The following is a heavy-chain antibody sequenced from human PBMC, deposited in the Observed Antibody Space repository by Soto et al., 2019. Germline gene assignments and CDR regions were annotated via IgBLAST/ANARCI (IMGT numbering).Heavy chain of an antibody. J-gene: IGHJ4*02. D-gene: IGHD6-19*01. CDR3: AKAALTFSGCQDY. V-gene: IGHV3-30*18. CDR2: ISFDGSNE. CDR1: GFTFSRYA. Sequence: QVQLVESGGGVVQPGRSLRLSCAASGFTFSRYAMHWVRQAPGNGLEWVTIISFDGSNEYYADSVKGRFTISRDNSKNPLSLQMNSLRAEDSAVYYCAKAALTFSGCQDYWGQGTLVTVSS.